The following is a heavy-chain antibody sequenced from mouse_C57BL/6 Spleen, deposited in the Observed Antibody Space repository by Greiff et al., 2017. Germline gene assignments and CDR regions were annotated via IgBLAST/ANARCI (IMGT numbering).Heavy chain of an antibody. CDR3: ARAGFITTDFDY. Sequence: QVQLQQPGAELVRPGSSVKLSCKASGYTFTSYWMHWVKQRPKQGLEWIGNIDPSDSATHYNQTFKDKATLTADKPSSTAYMQLSSLTSEDSAVDFCARAGFITTDFDYWGQGTTLTVSS. CDR2: IDPSDSAT. J-gene: IGHJ2*01. V-gene: IGHV1-52*01. CDR1: GYTFTSYW. D-gene: IGHD1-1*01.